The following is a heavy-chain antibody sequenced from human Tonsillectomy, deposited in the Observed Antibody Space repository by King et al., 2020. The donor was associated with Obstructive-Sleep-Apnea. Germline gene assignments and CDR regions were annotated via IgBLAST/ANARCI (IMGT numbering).Heavy chain of an antibody. Sequence: VQLQESGPGLVKPSQTLSLTCTVSGGSISSGGYYWSWIRQHPGKGLEWIGYIYYSGSTYYNPSLKSRVTISVDTAKNQFPLKLSSVTAADTAVYYCARVIEVVAATPHFDYWGQGTLVTVSS. D-gene: IGHD2-15*01. CDR3: ARVIEVVAATPHFDY. CDR2: IYYSGST. CDR1: GGSISSGGYY. J-gene: IGHJ4*02. V-gene: IGHV4-31*03.